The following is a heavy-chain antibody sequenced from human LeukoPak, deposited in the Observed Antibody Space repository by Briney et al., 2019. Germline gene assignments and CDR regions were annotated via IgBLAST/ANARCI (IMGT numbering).Heavy chain of an antibody. CDR3: ARNFYLDRREDYYGMDV. V-gene: IGHV1-69*04. CDR2: IIPILGIA. Sequence: SVKVSCKASGGTFSSYAISWVRQAPGQGLEWMGRIIPILGIANYAQKFQGRVTITADKSTSTAYMELSSLRSEDTAVYYCARNFYLDRREDYYGMDVWGQGTTDTVSS. D-gene: IGHD2/OR15-2a*01. J-gene: IGHJ6*02. CDR1: GGTFSSYA.